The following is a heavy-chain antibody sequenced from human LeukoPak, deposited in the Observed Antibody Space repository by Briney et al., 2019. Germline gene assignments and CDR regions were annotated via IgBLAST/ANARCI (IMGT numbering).Heavy chain of an antibody. J-gene: IGHJ6*03. CDR2: IYYSGST. V-gene: IGHV4-59*01. CDR1: GYSISNGYY. D-gene: IGHD5-12*01. Sequence: SETLSLTCTISGYSISNGYYWSWIRQPPGKGLEWIGYIYYSGSTNYNPSLKSRVTISVDTSKNQFSLKLSSVTAADTAVYYCARDRYSGYDYYYYYMDVWGKGTTVTVSS. CDR3: ARDRYSGYDYYYYYMDV.